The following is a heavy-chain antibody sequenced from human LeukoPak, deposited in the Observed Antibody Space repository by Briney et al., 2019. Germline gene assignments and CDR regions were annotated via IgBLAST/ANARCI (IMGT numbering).Heavy chain of an antibody. Sequence: GGSLRLSCAASGFSFSNYNMNWVRQAPGKGLEWVSSITSDSRYIYYGDSVKGRFTISRDNAKNSLFLQMDSLTDEDTAVYYCARHRSYGSGSCYAARVTSNWFDPWGQGTLVTVSS. CDR1: GFSFSNYN. CDR3: ARHRSYGSGSCYAARVTSNWFDP. V-gene: IGHV3-21*01. J-gene: IGHJ5*02. CDR2: ITSDSRYI. D-gene: IGHD3-10*01.